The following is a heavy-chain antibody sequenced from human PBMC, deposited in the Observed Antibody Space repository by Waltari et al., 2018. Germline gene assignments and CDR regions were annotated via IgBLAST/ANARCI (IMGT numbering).Heavy chain of an antibody. D-gene: IGHD1-26*01. J-gene: IGHJ5*02. Sequence: QVQLQQWGAGLLKPSETLSLTCDVSGGSFSGYYWTWIRQPPGKGLEWIGEISHSGRTNYNPSLKSRVRMSADTSKNQISLSLTSMTAADTAVYYCARGRIVGVTRWFDPWGQGTPVTVSS. CDR2: ISHSGRT. V-gene: IGHV4-34*01. CDR1: GGSFSGYY. CDR3: ARGRIVGVTRWFDP.